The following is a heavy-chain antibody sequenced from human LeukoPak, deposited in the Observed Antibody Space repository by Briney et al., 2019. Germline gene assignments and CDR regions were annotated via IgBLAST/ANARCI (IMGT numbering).Heavy chain of an antibody. CDR2: IYYSGST. CDR1: GGSISSYY. J-gene: IGHJ5*02. D-gene: IGHD2-2*02. Sequence: PSETLSLTCTVSGGSISSYYWSWIRQPPGKGLEWMGYIYYSGSTYNNPSLKSRVTISVDTSKNQFSLKLSSVTAADTAVYYCARGPRFCSSVSCFTSWFDPWGQGTLVTVSS. CDR3: ARGPRFCSSVSCFTSWFDP. V-gene: IGHV4-59*12.